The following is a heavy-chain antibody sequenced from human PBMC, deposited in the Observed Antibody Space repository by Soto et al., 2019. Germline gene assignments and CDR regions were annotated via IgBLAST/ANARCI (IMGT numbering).Heavy chain of an antibody. CDR1: GFNFINAW. V-gene: IGHV3-15*07. J-gene: IGHJ6*02. CDR3: SALGV. Sequence: EVQLVESGGGLVEPGGSLRLSCAASGFNFINAWMHWVRQAPGKGLEWVGRSKNKTDSGTTDYTAPVKGRFIISRDDAKNTLYLQINRLKMEATAVYYCSALGVWGQGNTVPVSS. D-gene: IGHD1-26*01. CDR2: SKNKTDSGTT.